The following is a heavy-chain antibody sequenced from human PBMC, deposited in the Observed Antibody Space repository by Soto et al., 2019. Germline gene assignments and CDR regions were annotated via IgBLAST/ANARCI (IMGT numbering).Heavy chain of an antibody. D-gene: IGHD3-3*01. J-gene: IGHJ6*02. V-gene: IGHV1-58*01. CDR2: IVVGSGNT. Sequence: VKGACKSAGLANSRDAGGWGRHTRGQRLEWIGWIVVGSGNTNYAQKFQERVTITRDMSTSTAYMELSSLRSEDTAVYYCAADPTIFGVVILYYYGMDVWGQGTTVTVS. CDR3: AADPTIFGVVILYYYGMDV. CDR1: GLANSRDA.